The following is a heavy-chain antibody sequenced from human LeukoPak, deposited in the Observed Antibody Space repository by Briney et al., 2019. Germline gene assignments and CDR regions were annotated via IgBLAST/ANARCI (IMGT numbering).Heavy chain of an antibody. CDR3: ARDAGHQLSRRNYYAMDV. D-gene: IGHD2-2*01. V-gene: IGHV4-39*07. Sequence: SETLSLTCTVSGGSISSSSYHWGWIRQPPGKGLEWMGSIYHGGSTYYNSSLKSRVTISVDISKNQFSLKVSPVTAADTAVYYCARDAGHQLSRRNYYAMDVWGQGTTVTVSS. CDR1: GGSISSSSYH. J-gene: IGHJ6*02. CDR2: IYHGGST.